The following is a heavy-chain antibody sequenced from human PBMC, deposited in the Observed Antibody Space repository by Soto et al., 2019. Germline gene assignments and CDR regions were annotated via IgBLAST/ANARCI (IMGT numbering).Heavy chain of an antibody. D-gene: IGHD6-6*01. Sequence: GESLKISCKGSGCSFTSYWISCVRQMPGKGLEWMGRIDPSDSYTNYSPSFQGHVTISADKSISTAYLQWSSLKASDTAMYYWARDYSSSLYYYGMDVWGQGTTVTVSS. J-gene: IGHJ6*02. V-gene: IGHV5-10-1*01. CDR1: GCSFTSYW. CDR2: IDPSDSYT. CDR3: ARDYSSSLYYYGMDV.